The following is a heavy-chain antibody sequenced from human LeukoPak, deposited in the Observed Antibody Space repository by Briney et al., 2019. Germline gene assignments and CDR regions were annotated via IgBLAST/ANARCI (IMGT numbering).Heavy chain of an antibody. D-gene: IGHD2-21*01. Sequence: SQTLSLTCAISGDSVSSNSATWNWIRQSPSRGLEWLGRTYYRSKWCNDYAVSVKGRITVNGDTSKNQFSLHLDSVTPEDTAVYYCARGWVNRFDYWGQGTLVNVSS. J-gene: IGHJ4*02. V-gene: IGHV6-1*01. CDR3: ARGWVNRFDY. CDR2: TYYRSKWCN. CDR1: GDSVSSNSAT.